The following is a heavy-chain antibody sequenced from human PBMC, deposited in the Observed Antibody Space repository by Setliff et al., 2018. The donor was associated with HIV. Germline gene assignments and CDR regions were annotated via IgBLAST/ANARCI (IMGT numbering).Heavy chain of an antibody. D-gene: IGHD2-15*01. Sequence: PGGSLRLSCAASGFTFSGSAIHWVRQASGKGLEWVGRIRSKPKSYATAYAASVQGRFTISRDDSKNTAYLQLNSLKAEDTAVYYCTRVSGELPLDYWGQGTLVTVSS. CDR1: GFTFSGSA. CDR2: IRSKPKSYAT. J-gene: IGHJ4*02. CDR3: TRVSGELPLDY. V-gene: IGHV3-73*01.